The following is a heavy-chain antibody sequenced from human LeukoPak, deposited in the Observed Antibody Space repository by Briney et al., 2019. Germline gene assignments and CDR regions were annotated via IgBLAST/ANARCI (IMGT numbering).Heavy chain of an antibody. D-gene: IGHD2-21*01. CDR3: ARNVVGSARLYNWFDP. Sequence: SETLSLTCAVSGYSISSGYYRGWIRQPPGKGLEWIGSIYHSGSTYYNPSLKSRVTISVDTSKNQFSLKLSSVTAADTAVYYCARNVVGSARLYNWFDPWGQGTLVTVSS. J-gene: IGHJ5*02. CDR1: GYSISSGYY. V-gene: IGHV4-38-2*01. CDR2: IYHSGST.